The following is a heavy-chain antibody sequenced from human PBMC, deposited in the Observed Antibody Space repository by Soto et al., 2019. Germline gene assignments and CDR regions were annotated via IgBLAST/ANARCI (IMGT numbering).Heavy chain of an antibody. J-gene: IGHJ4*02. CDR1: GYTVTSYD. Sequence: QVQLVQSGAEVKKPGASVKVSCKASGYTVTSYDINWVRQATGQGLEWMGWMNPNSGNTGYAQKFQGRVTMTRNTSISTAYMELTSLRSEDTAVYYCARDAPGDYVWGSDDYWGQGTLVTVSS. V-gene: IGHV1-8*01. D-gene: IGHD3-16*01. CDR2: MNPNSGNT. CDR3: ARDAPGDYVWGSDDY.